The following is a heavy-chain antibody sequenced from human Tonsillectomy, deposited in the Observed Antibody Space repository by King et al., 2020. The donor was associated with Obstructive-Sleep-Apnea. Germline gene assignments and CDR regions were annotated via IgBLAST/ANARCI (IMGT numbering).Heavy chain of an antibody. J-gene: IGHJ4*02. CDR2: MNPNRGNT. CDR1: GYTFTGYD. D-gene: IGHD2-2*01. CDR3: ARRRGAGSSDY. V-gene: IGHV1-8*01. Sequence: QLVQSGAEVKRPGASVKVSCRASGYTFTGYDINWVRQATGQGREWMGWMNPNRGNTDDAQKLQGRVTMTRNTPTRTAYMELSSLRSEDTAVYYSARRRGAGSSDYWGQGTLVTVSS.